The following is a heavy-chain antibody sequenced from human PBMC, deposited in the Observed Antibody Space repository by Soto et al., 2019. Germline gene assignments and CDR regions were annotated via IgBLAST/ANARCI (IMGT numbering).Heavy chain of an antibody. CDR2: IYYSGRN. V-gene: IGHV4-4*02. CDR3: GRISGTYYSAMDV. D-gene: IGHD1-1*01. Sequence: QVQLQESGPGLVKASGTLSLNCVVSGCSISSSNWWSWVRQPPGKGLEWIGEIYYSGRNNYNLSFKSRVNISVDKSKNQFSLKLSSVTAADTAVYYCGRISGTYYSAMDVWGQGTTVTVSS. CDR1: GCSISSSNW. J-gene: IGHJ6*02.